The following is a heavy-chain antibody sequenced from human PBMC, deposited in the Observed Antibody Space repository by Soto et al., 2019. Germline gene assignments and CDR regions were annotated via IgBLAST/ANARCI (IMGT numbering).Heavy chain of an antibody. V-gene: IGHV3-30*18. Sequence: GGSLRLSCAASGFTFSSYGMHWVRQAPGKGLEWVAVISYDGSNKYYADSVKGRFTISRDNSKNTLYLQMNSLRAEDTAVYYCAKDFQKGIVLMVYAHDYWGQGTLVTVSS. J-gene: IGHJ4*02. CDR2: ISYDGSNK. D-gene: IGHD2-8*01. CDR1: GFTFSSYG. CDR3: AKDFQKGIVLMVYAHDY.